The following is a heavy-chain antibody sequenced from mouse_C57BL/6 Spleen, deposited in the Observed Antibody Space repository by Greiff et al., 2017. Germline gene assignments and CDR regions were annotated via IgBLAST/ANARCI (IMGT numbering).Heavy chain of an antibody. Sequence: DVQLQESEGGLVQPGSSMKLSCTASGFTFSDYYMAWVRQVPEKGLEWVANINYDGSSTYYLDSLKSRFIISRDNAKNILYLQMSSLKSEDTATYYCARERRAMDYWGQGTSVTVSS. V-gene: IGHV5-16*01. D-gene: IGHD1-2*01. CDR2: INYDGSST. J-gene: IGHJ4*01. CDR3: ARERRAMDY. CDR1: GFTFSDYY.